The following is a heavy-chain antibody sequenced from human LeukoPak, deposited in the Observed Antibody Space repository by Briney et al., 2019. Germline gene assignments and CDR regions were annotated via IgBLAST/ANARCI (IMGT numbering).Heavy chain of an antibody. CDR3: AKDTRPAVAFDI. CDR2: IESDGINK. CDR1: GFTFSDYG. Sequence: GGSLRLSCAASGFTFSDYGMHWVRQAPGKGLEWVAFIESDGINKYYTDSVRGRLTVSRDNSKSTLYLQMTSLRAEDTAVYLCAKDTRPAVAFDIWGQGTLVAVSS. J-gene: IGHJ3*02. V-gene: IGHV3-30*02.